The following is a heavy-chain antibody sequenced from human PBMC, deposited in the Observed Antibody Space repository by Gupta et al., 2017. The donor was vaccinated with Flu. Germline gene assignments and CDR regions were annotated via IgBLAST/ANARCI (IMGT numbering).Heavy chain of an antibody. CDR3: AKGRGSLSSSHEFDY. V-gene: IGHV3-23*01. CDR2: ISGSGGST. J-gene: IGHJ4*02. CDR1: GFTFSTNA. D-gene: IGHD6-13*01. Sequence: EVQLLESGGGLVQPGGSLRLSCASSGFTFSTNAMSLVRQAPGKGLEWVSAISGSGGSTYYADSVKGRFTISRDNSKNTLYLQMNSLRAEDTAVYYCAKGRGSLSSSHEFDYWGQGTLVTVSS.